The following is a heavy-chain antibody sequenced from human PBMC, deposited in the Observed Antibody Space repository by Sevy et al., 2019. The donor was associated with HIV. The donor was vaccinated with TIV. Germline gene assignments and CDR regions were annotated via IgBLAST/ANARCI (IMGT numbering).Heavy chain of an antibody. CDR3: ASYGSGSYYPPKPWFDP. CDR2: ISGSGGST. Sequence: GGSLRLSCAASGFTFSSYAMSWVRQAPGKGLEWVSAISGSGGSTYYADSVKGRFTISRDNYKNTLYLQMNSLRAEDTAVYYCASYGSGSYYPPKPWFDPWGQGTLVTVSS. CDR1: GFTFSSYA. J-gene: IGHJ5*02. D-gene: IGHD3-10*01. V-gene: IGHV3-23*01.